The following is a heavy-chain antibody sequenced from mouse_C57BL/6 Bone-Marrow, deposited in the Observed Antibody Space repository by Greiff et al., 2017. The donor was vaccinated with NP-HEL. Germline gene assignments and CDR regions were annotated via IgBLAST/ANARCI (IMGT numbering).Heavy chain of an antibody. CDR2: INPYNGGT. Sequence: EVQLQESGPVLVKPGASVKMSCKASGYTFTDYYMNWVKQSHGKSLEWIGVINPYNGGTSYNQKFKGKATLTVDKSSSTAYMELNSLTSEDSAVYYCARASYSYFDYWGQGTTLTVSS. V-gene: IGHV1-19*01. CDR1: GYTFTDYY. CDR3: ARASYSYFDY. J-gene: IGHJ2*01. D-gene: IGHD1-1*01.